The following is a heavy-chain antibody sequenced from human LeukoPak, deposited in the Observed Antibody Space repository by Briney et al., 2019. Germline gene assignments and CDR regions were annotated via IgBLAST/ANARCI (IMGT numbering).Heavy chain of an antibody. CDR3: ARDAQSGAFSDFDY. Sequence: GTSLRLSCATSGFTFGNYAIHWVRQVPGEGLEWVAIITHNGGNQYYAASVKGRFTISRDNSQSTVFLQMNSLRPEDTAVYYCARDAQSGAFSDFDYWGQGTLVTVSS. CDR1: GFTFGNYA. CDR2: ITHNGGNQ. D-gene: IGHD1-26*01. V-gene: IGHV3-30-3*01. J-gene: IGHJ4*02.